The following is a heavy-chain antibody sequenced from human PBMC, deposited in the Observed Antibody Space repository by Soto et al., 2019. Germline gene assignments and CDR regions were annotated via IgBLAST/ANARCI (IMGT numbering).Heavy chain of an antibody. J-gene: IGHJ4*02. CDR2: INPSGGST. CDR3: ARDVYSSSLDY. CDR1: GYTFTSYY. V-gene: IGHV1-46*03. D-gene: IGHD6-6*01. Sequence: QVQLVQSGAEVKKPGASVKVSCKASGYTFTSYYMHWVRQAPGQGLEWMGIINPSGGSTSYAQKLQGIVSMTRDTSTSTVYLELSSLNSEDTAVYYCARDVYSSSLDYWVQGTLVTVSS.